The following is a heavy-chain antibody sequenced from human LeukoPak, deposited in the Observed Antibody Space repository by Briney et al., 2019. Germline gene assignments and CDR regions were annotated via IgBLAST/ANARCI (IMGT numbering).Heavy chain of an antibody. V-gene: IGHV3-21*04. CDR2: ISGSTSYI. J-gene: IGHJ6*02. CDR3: VRDVHISWRVSYFYYGMDV. D-gene: IGHD3-3*01. Sequence: GGSLRLSCAASGFSFSTYGMSWVRQAPGKGLEWVSSISGSTSYIYYADSVKGRFTISRDNAKNALYLQMNSLRAEDTAVYYCVRDVHISWRVSYFYYGMDVWGQGTTVTVSS. CDR1: GFSFSTYG.